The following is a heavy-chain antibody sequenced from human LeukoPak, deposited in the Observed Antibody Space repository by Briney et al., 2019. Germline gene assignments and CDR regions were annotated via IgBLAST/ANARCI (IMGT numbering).Heavy chain of an antibody. CDR3: ARDNYDFWSGYGDYYYYYMDV. CDR1: GFTFSSYS. Sequence: GGSLRLSCAASGFTFSSYSINWVRQAPGKGLEWVSFISSGSTTIFYADSVKGRFTISRDNAKNSLHLQLNSLRAEDTAVYYCARDNYDFWSGYGDYYYYYMDVWGKGTTVTVSS. J-gene: IGHJ6*03. V-gene: IGHV3-48*04. D-gene: IGHD3-3*01. CDR2: ISSGSTTI.